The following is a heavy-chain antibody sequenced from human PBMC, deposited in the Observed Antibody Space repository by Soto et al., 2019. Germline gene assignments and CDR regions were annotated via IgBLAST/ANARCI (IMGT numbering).Heavy chain of an antibody. J-gene: IGHJ4*02. Sequence: VESLSISCAASGFTFSMYWMHWVRQVPGKGPEWVSRINDDGISTNYADSVKGRFTISRDNAKNTLYLQMNALRVEDTAVYYCTRGPRSTSTGTGAFWGQGTLVTVSS. CDR1: GFTFSMYW. D-gene: IGHD1-1*01. CDR3: TRGPRSTSTGTGAF. CDR2: INDDGIST. V-gene: IGHV3-74*01.